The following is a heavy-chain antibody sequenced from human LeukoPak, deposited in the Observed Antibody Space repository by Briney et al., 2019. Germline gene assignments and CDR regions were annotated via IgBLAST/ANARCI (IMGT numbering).Heavy chain of an antibody. CDR3: ARESAPHHGLDY. Sequence: GGSLRLSCAASGFSVTSSHMSWVRQAPGKGLEWVSIIYSSGNTDYAGSMQGRFAISRDISKNTLYLQMNSLRPEDTAVYYCARESAPHHGLDYWGQGTLVTVSS. CDR2: IYSSGNT. V-gene: IGHV3-66*01. J-gene: IGHJ4*02. CDR1: GFSVTSSH. D-gene: IGHD5-24*01.